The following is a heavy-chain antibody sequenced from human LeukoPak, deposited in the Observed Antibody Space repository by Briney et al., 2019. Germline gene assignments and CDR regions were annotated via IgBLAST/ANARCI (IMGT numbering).Heavy chain of an antibody. CDR3: ARDSLVIITSGAFDI. CDR1: GFTFSSYW. J-gene: IGHJ3*02. V-gene: IGHV3-7*01. Sequence: PGGSLRLSCAASGFTFSSYWMSWVRQAPGKGLEWVANIKQDGSEKYYVDSVKGRFTISRDNAKNSLYLQMHSLRAEDTAVYYCARDSLVIITSGAFDIWGQGTMVTVSS. D-gene: IGHD3-9*01. CDR2: IKQDGSEK.